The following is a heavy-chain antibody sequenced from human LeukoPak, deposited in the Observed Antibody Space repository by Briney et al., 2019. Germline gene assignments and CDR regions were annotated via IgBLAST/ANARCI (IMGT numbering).Heavy chain of an antibody. V-gene: IGHV3-7*03. CDR3: ARAATTGTVDY. CDR2: INHDGGAT. CDR1: GFTFGIYW. D-gene: IGHD1/OR15-1a*01. Sequence: GGSLRLSCAASGFTFGIYWMSWVRQPPGKGLEGVANINHDGGATYYVDSLRGRFTISRDNAENSLFLQGNSLRVEDTTIYYYARAATTGTVDYWGERTLITVSS. J-gene: IGHJ4*02.